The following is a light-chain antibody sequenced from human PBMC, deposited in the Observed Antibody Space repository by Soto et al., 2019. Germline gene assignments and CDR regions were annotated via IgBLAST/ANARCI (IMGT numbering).Light chain of an antibody. CDR3: QQSSFTGYT. V-gene: IGKV1-39*01. CDR2: APS. J-gene: IGKJ2*01. Sequence: DIQMTQSPSSLSASVGDRVTITCRASQNIGTSLNWYQQRPGKAPQVLIYAPSSLQSGVSSRFRGSGSGTNFTLTVSSLQPEDFAIYYCQQSSFTGYTFGQGTNLDIK. CDR1: QNIGTS.